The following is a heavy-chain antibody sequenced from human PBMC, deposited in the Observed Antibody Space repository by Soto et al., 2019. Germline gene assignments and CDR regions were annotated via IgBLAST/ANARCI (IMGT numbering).Heavy chain of an antibody. V-gene: IGHV3-23*01. CDR1: GFTFSSYV. CDR2: ISGSGGST. CDR3: AIGPRAPPPHGYGMDV. Sequence: EVQLLESGGGLVQPGGSLRLSCAASGFTFSSYVMNWVRQPPGKGLEWVSGISGSGGSTYYADSVKGRFTISRDNSKNTLYLPLNSLRAEDTAVQKCAIGPRAPPPHGYGMDVWGQGTRVTVSS. J-gene: IGHJ6*02.